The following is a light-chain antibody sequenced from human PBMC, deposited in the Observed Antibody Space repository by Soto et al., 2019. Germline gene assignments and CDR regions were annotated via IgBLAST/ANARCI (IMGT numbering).Light chain of an antibody. CDR1: QSIANN. J-gene: IGKJ1*01. V-gene: IGKV3-15*01. Sequence: EIVMTQSPASLSASPGERITLSCKASQSIANNLAWHQQKPGQAPRLLMYGASTRAADIPARFSGSGSGTDFTLTISRLEPEDFAVYYCQQYGSSLWTFGQGTKVDIK. CDR3: QQYGSSLWT. CDR2: GAS.